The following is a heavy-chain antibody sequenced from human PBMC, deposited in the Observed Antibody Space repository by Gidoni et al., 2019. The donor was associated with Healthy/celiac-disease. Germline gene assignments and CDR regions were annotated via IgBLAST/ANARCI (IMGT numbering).Heavy chain of an antibody. D-gene: IGHD6-13*01. Sequence: EVQLVESGGGLVQPGGSLRLSCSASGFTFSSYAMHWVRQAPGKGLEYVSAISSNGGSTYYADFVKGRFTISRDNSKNTLYLQMSSLRAEDTAVYYCVKGQSNYNSSSWVGVAGFAFHYFDYWGQGTLVTVSS. CDR2: ISSNGGST. CDR1: GFTFSSYA. CDR3: VKGQSNYNSSSWVGVAGFAFHYFDY. J-gene: IGHJ4*02. V-gene: IGHV3-64D*08.